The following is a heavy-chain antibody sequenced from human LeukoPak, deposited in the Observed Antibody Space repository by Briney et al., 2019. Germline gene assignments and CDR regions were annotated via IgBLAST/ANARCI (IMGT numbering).Heavy chain of an antibody. V-gene: IGHV1-2*02. D-gene: IGHD4-17*01. CDR3: AREETTVTYYYYYYYMDV. CDR2: INPNSGGT. CDR1: GYTFTGYY. Sequence: GASVKDSCKASGYTFTGYYMHWVRQAPGQGLEWMGWINPNSGGTNYAQKFQGRVTMTRDTSISTAYMELSRLRSDDTAVYYCAREETTVTYYYYYYYMDVWGKGTTVTVSS. J-gene: IGHJ6*03.